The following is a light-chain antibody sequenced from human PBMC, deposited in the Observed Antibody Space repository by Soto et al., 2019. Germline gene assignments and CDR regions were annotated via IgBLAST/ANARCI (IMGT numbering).Light chain of an antibody. V-gene: IGKV1-33*01. J-gene: IGKJ4*01. CDR1: QDISNY. CDR2: DAS. Sequence: DIQMTHSPSSLSSSVVYRVTITCQASQDISNYLNWYQQKPGKAPKLLIYDASNLETGVPSRFSGSGSGTDFTFTISSLQPEDIATYYCQQYDNLLTFGGGTKVDIK. CDR3: QQYDNLLT.